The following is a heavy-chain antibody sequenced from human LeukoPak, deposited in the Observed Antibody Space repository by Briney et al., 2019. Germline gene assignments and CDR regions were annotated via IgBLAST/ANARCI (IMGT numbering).Heavy chain of an antibody. J-gene: IGHJ5*02. CDR1: GFTFNSYS. CDR3: ARRGEASGSSGWLNWFDP. CDR2: ISSSSSYI. V-gene: IGHV3-21*01. Sequence: PGGSLRLSCAASGFTFNSYSMNWVRQAPGKGLEWVSSISSSSSYIYYADSVKGRFTISRDNAKNSLYLQMNSLRAEDTAVYYCARRGEASGSSGWLNWFDPWGQGTLVTVFS. D-gene: IGHD6-19*01.